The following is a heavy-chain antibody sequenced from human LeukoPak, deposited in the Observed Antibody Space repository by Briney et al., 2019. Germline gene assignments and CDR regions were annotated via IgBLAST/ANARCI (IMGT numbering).Heavy chain of an antibody. V-gene: IGHV4-59*12. D-gene: IGHD3-22*01. CDR3: ARRDSSGYYFKDMDY. Sequence: SETLSLTCTVSGGSISSYYWSWIRQPPGKGLEWIGYIYYSASTNYNPSLKSRVTISVDKSKNQFSLKLSSVTAADTAVYYCARRDSSGYYFKDMDYWGQGTLVTVSS. CDR2: IYYSAST. CDR1: GGSISSYY. J-gene: IGHJ4*02.